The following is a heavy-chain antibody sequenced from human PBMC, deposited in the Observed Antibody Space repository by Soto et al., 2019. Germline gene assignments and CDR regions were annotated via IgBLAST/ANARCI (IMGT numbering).Heavy chain of an antibody. CDR2: ISSSSSYI. CDR1: GFTFSSYS. CDR3: ARDLIVVVPATISYYYYYGMDV. D-gene: IGHD2-2*01. V-gene: IGHV3-21*01. Sequence: PGGSLRLSCAASGFTFSSYSMNWVRQAPGKGLEWVSSISSSSSYIYYADSVKGRFTISRDNAKNSLYLQMNSLRAEDTAVYYCARDLIVVVPATISYYYYYGMDVWGQGTTVTAP. J-gene: IGHJ6*02.